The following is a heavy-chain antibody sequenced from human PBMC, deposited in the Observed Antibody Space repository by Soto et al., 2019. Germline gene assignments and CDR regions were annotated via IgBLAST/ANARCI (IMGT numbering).Heavy chain of an antibody. CDR2: IVVGSGNT. Sequence: QMQLVQSGPEVKKPGTSVKVSCKASGFTFTSSAVQWVRQARGQRLEWIGWIVVGSGNTNYAQKFQERGTITRDMSTSTAHMELSSLRSEDTAVYYCAAHPLRRDGYNYQDYWGQGTLVTVSS. V-gene: IGHV1-58*01. D-gene: IGHD5-12*01. CDR3: AAHPLRRDGYNYQDY. J-gene: IGHJ4*02. CDR1: GFTFTSSA.